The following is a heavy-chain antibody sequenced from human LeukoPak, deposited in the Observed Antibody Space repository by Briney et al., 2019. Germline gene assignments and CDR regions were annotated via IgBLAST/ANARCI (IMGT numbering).Heavy chain of an antibody. J-gene: IGHJ4*02. V-gene: IGHV3-20*04. CDR3: ARDRGIFGVATAADY. CDR2: INWNGGIT. Sequence: LPGGSLRLSCAASGFTFSSYLMHWVRQAPGKGLEWVSGINWNGGITGYADSVRGRFTISRDNAKNSLYLQMNSLRAEDTALYYCARDRGIFGVATAADYWGQGTLVTVSS. D-gene: IGHD3-3*01. CDR1: GFTFSSYL.